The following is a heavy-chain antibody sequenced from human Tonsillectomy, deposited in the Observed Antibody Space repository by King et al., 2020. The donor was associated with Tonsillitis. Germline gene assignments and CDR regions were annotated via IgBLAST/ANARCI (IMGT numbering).Heavy chain of an antibody. V-gene: IGHV5-10-1*03. CDR3: AIHGGVSGGHDKIWSMDV. CDR2: IDPTDSST. CDR1: GYDFNTYW. D-gene: IGHD5-12*01. J-gene: IGHJ6*02. Sequence: VQLVESGAEEKKPGESLRISCQVSGYDFNTYWISWVRQMPGQGLEWMGTIDPTDSSTKYSPSFAGHVTISADKTIPTAHLQWTSLKASDSATYYCAIHGGVSGGHDKIWSMDVWGQGTTVVVSS.